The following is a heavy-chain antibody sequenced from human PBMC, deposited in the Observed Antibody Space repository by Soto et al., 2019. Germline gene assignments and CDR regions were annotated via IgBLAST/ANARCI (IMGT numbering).Heavy chain of an antibody. D-gene: IGHD2-21*01. Sequence: PGGSLRLSCAASGFTYVSYAISWVRQAPWKGLEWVSSISNSGVDTFYADSVTGRFTVSRDNSKNTLYLQMNSLRAEDTAVYYCAKVEVVLCTIYSRYDHWGQGTLVTV. J-gene: IGHJ5*02. CDR2: ISNSGVDT. CDR1: GFTYVSYA. V-gene: IGHV3-23*01. CDR3: AKVEVVLCTIYSRYDH.